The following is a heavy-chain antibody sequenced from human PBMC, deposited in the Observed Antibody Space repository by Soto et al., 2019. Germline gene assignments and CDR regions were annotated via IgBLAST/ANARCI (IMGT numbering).Heavy chain of an antibody. CDR1: GGTFSSYA. J-gene: IGHJ6*02. V-gene: IGHV1-69*13. D-gene: IGHD2-2*01. CDR2: IIPIFGTA. CDR3: ARGYCSSTSCYGLTGGPAYYYYGMDV. Sequence: GASVKVSCKASGGTFSSYAISWVRQAPGQGLEWMGGIIPIFGTANYAQKFQGRVTITADESTSTAYMELSSLRSEDTAVYYCARGYCSSTSCYGLTGGPAYYYYGMDVWGQGTTVTVSS.